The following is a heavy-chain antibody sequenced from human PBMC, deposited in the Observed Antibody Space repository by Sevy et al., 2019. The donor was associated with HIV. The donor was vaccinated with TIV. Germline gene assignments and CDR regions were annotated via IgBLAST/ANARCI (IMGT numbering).Heavy chain of an antibody. CDR3: ARDWGYGPAFDI. CDR1: GFTFSSYS. Sequence: GGSLRLSCAASGFTFSSYSMNWVRQAPGKGLEWVSSISSSSSYIYYADSVKGRFTISRDNAKNSLYLQMNSLRAEDTAVYYCARDWGYGPAFDIWGQGTMVTVSS. D-gene: IGHD3-16*01. J-gene: IGHJ3*02. CDR2: ISSSSSYI. V-gene: IGHV3-21*01.